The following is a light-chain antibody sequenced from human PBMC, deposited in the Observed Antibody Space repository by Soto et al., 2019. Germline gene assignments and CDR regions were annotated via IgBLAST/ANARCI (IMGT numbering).Light chain of an antibody. Sequence: AIQLTQSPSSLSASVGDRVTITCRASQGISSALAWYQQKPGKAPKLLIYDASSLESGVPSRFSGSGSGTEFSFTISSLQPEDFATHYCQQFSSYPLFTFGPGTKVDIK. J-gene: IGKJ3*01. V-gene: IGKV1-13*02. CDR1: QGISSA. CDR2: DAS. CDR3: QQFSSYPLFT.